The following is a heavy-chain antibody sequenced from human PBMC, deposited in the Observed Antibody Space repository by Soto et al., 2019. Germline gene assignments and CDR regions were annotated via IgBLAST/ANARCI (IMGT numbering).Heavy chain of an antibody. Sequence: PGGSLRLSCAASGFTFDDYALHWVRQAPGSGLEWVAGINWNGKTLGYADSLKGRFAISRDNATNCLFLDLNSLTVEDTALYYCAKDIVPGIYGGNFYHWGPGTLVTVSS. CDR1: GFTFDDYA. V-gene: IGHV3-9*01. D-gene: IGHD1-7*01. CDR2: INWNGKTL. CDR3: AKDIVPGIYGGNFYH. J-gene: IGHJ4*02.